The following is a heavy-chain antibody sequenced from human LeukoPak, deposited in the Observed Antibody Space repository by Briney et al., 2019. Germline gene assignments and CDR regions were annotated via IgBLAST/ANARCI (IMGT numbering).Heavy chain of an antibody. CDR1: GFTVSSNY. D-gene: IGHD4-17*01. CDR3: ARIPDYGDYVSLYY. CDR2: IYSGGST. J-gene: IGHJ4*02. V-gene: IGHV3-66*01. Sequence: GGSLRLSCAASGFTVSSNYMSWVRQAPGKGLEWVSVIYSGGSTYYADSVKGRFTISRDNSKNTLYLQMNSLRAEDTAVYYCARIPDYGDYVSLYYWGQGTLVTVSS.